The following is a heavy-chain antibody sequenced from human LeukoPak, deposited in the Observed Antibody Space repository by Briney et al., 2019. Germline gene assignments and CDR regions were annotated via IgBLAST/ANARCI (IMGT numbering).Heavy chain of an antibody. V-gene: IGHV1-2*02. CDR2: INPNSGGT. D-gene: IGHD3-16*01. Sequence: GASVRVSCKASGYTFTDYYIDWVRQAPGQGLEWMGWINPNSGGTNFAQKFQGRVTMTRDTSISTVYMDLSSLRSDDTAVYYCAISAWGQLSWFDPWSQGTLVTVSS. J-gene: IGHJ5*02. CDR1: GYTFTDYY. CDR3: AISAWGQLSWFDP.